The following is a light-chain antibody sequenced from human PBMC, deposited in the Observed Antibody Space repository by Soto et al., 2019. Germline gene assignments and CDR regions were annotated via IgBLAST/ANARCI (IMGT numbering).Light chain of an antibody. J-gene: IGLJ1*01. V-gene: IGLV2-14*03. CDR1: SSDVGGYNY. CDR3: SSYTTISTRV. CDR2: DVG. Sequence: QSVLTQPASVSGSPGQSITISCTGTSSDVGGYNYVSWYQQHPGKAPKLMIYDVGNRPSGISNRFSGSKSGNTASLTISGLQAEDEADYYCSSYTTISTRVFGTGTKVTVL.